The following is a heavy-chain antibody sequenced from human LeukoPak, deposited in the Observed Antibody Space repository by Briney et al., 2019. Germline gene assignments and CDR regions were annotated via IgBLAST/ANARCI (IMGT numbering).Heavy chain of an antibody. CDR2: ISGSGGST. Sequence: GGSLRLSCAASGFTFSSYAMSWVRQAPGKGLEWVSAISGSGGSTYYADSVKGRFTISRDNSKNTLYVQVNSLRAEDTAVYYCATRGDYDIDYWGQGTLVTVSS. V-gene: IGHV3-23*01. J-gene: IGHJ4*02. CDR1: GFTFSSYA. CDR3: ATRGDYDIDY. D-gene: IGHD4-17*01.